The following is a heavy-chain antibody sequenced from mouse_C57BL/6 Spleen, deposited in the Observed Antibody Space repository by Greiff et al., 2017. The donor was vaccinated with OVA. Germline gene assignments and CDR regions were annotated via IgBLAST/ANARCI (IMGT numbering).Heavy chain of an antibody. D-gene: IGHD2-4*01. Sequence: QLQQSGPVLVKPGASVKMSCKASGYTFTDYYMNWVKQSHGKSLEWIGVINPYNGGTSYNQKFKGKATLTVDKSSSTAYMELNSLTSEDSAVYYCARLDDYEGNYYAMDYWGQGTSVTVSS. J-gene: IGHJ4*01. V-gene: IGHV1-19*01. CDR1: GYTFTDYY. CDR3: ARLDDYEGNYYAMDY. CDR2: INPYNGGT.